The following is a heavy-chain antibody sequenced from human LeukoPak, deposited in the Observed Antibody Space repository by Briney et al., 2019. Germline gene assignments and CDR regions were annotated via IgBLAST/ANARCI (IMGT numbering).Heavy chain of an antibody. J-gene: IGHJ4*02. Sequence: GGSLRLSCAASGFTISSNYMSWVRQAPGKGLEWVSVIYSGGSTYYADSVKGRFTISSDSSKNTLNLQMNSLRAEDTAVYYCARVGRWEEYFFDYWGRGTLVTVSS. CDR3: ARVGRWEEYFFDY. V-gene: IGHV3-66*01. D-gene: IGHD4-23*01. CDR2: IYSGGST. CDR1: GFTISSNY.